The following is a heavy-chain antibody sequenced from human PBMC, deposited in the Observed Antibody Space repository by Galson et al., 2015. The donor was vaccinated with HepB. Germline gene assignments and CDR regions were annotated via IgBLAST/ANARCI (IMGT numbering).Heavy chain of an antibody. CDR3: ARVRYSGGGVDFDY. CDR1: GGTFSSYA. D-gene: IGHD1-26*01. CDR2: IIPIFGTA. J-gene: IGHJ4*02. V-gene: IGHV1-69*06. Sequence: SVKVSCKASGGTFSSYAISWVRQAPGQGLEWMGGIIPIFGTANYAQKFQGRVTITADKSTSTAYMELSSLRSEDTAVYYCARVRYSGGGVDFDYWGQGTLVTVSS.